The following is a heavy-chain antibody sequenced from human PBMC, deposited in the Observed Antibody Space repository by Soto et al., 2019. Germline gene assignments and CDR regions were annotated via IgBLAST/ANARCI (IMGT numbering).Heavy chain of an antibody. V-gene: IGHV5-51*01. Sequence: PGESLKISCKGSGYIFANDWIAWVRQMPGKGLEWMGIIFPGDSDTRYSPSFRGQDAISADKSINTAYLQWSSLKASDTAVYYCARRVAAHPYFDFWGQGALVTVSS. CDR2: IFPGDSDT. D-gene: IGHD6-6*01. J-gene: IGHJ4*02. CDR3: ARRVAAHPYFDF. CDR1: GYIFANDW.